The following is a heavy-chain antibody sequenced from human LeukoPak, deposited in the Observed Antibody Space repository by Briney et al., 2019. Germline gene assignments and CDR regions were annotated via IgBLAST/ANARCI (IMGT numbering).Heavy chain of an antibody. Sequence: PSETLSLTCTVSGASVTSSSYYWGWIRQPPGKGLEWIGIIYYSGSTYYNPSLKSRVTMSVDTSKNQFSLKLSSVTAADTAVYYCARSSRAVAGTLDYWGQGTLVTVSS. V-gene: IGHV4-39*01. CDR3: ARSSRAVAGTLDY. J-gene: IGHJ4*02. CDR1: GASVTSSSYY. D-gene: IGHD6-19*01. CDR2: IYYSGST.